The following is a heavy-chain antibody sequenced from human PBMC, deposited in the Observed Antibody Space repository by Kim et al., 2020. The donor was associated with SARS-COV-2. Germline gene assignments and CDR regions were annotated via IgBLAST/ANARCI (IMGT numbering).Heavy chain of an antibody. CDR3: AQDRWSSPYYFDY. Sequence: SDSVNVRFTISRDDSKTTLYLQMNSLRADDTAVSYCAQDRWSSPYYFDYWGHGTLVTVSS. J-gene: IGHJ4*01. D-gene: IGHD2-8*01. V-gene: IGHV3-23*01.